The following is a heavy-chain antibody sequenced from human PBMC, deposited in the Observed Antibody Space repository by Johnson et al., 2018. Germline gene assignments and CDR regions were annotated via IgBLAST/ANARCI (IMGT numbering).Heavy chain of an antibody. Sequence: VQLQESGGGLVKPGGSLRLSCAASGFTFSSYSMNWVRQAPGKGLEWVSSISTSSIYIYYADSVKGRFTISRDNAKNSRYLQMNRLRAEDTAVYYCARMGSDDAFDIWGQGTMVTVSS. D-gene: IGHD2-15*01. CDR2: ISTSSIYI. CDR3: ARMGSDDAFDI. CDR1: GFTFSSYS. V-gene: IGHV3-21*01. J-gene: IGHJ3*02.